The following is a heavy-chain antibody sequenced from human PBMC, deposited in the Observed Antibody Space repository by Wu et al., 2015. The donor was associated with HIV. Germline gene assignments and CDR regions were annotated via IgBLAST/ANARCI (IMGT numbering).Heavy chain of an antibody. J-gene: IGHJ5*02. CDR2: IIPIFGTA. V-gene: IGHV1-69*13. CDR1: GGTFSSYA. CDR3: ARVGMVRGVITDNWFDP. D-gene: IGHD3-10*01. Sequence: QVQLVQSGAEVKKPGSSVKVSCKASGGTFSSYAISWVRQAPGQGLEWMGGIIPIFGTANYAQKFQGRVTITADESTSTAYMELSSLRSEDTAVYYCARVGMVRGVITDNWFDPWGQGTLVTVSS.